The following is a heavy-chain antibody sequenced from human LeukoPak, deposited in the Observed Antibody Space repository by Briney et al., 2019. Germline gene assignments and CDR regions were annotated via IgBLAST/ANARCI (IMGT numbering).Heavy chain of an antibody. CDR1: RYTFTSHD. CDR3: ARAVASTGSKGYSYYMDV. J-gene: IGHJ6*03. V-gene: IGHV1-8*01. CDR2: NNPISGNR. Sequence: ASLKVSCKASRYTFTSHDINWVRQATGRGREWMGWNNPISGNRDYAQQFQGRVTMTMDTSIGTAYMEVSSLRSDDTAVYYCARAVASTGSKGYSYYMDVWGTGTTVTVSS. D-gene: IGHD1-1*01.